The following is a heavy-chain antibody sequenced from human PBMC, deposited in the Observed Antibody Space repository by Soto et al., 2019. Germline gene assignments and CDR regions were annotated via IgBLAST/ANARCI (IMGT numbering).Heavy chain of an antibody. Sequence: SDNLALTCTVSGGSSSYSSYYWGWIRRPPGTGLEWIGTIDYTGSSYYNPSRKSRLTLSEDMSLNQLSLNLSSVTAAVTAVYYCVSDVDRIDLYDDCVWGFYLSRPWYSYYGTHVRRQAT. J-gene: IGHJ6*02. CDR1: GGSSSYSSYY. CDR3: VSDVDRIDLYDDCVWGFYLSRPWYSYYGTHV. CDR2: IDYTGSS. D-gene: IGHD3-16*02. V-gene: IGHV4-39*01.